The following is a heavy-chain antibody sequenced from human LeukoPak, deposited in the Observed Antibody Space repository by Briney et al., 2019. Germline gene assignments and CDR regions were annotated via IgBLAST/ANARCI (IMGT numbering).Heavy chain of an antibody. J-gene: IGHJ5*02. D-gene: IGHD3-3*01. Sequence: GGSLRLSCAASGFTFSSYAMSWVRQAPGKGLEWVSAISGSGGSTYYADSVKGRFTISRDNSKNTLYQQMNSLRAEDKAVYYCAKDMSVDFWSGYYTNWFDPWGQGTLVTVSS. CDR3: AKDMSVDFWSGYYTNWFDP. CDR1: GFTFSSYA. CDR2: ISGSGGST. V-gene: IGHV3-23*01.